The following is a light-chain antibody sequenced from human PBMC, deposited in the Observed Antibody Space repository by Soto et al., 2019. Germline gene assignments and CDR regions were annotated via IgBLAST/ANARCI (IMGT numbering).Light chain of an antibody. CDR2: KAS. V-gene: IGKV1-5*03. CDR1: TSVSSW. J-gene: IGKJ4*01. CDR3: QPDSRNPLT. Sequence: DIQMTQSPSTLSASVGDRVTITCRASTSVSSWLAWYQQKPGEVPKLLIYKASSLESGVPSRFSGSGSGTDFTLSISILQPDDLVTYSCQPDSRNPLTLGGGTKVEI.